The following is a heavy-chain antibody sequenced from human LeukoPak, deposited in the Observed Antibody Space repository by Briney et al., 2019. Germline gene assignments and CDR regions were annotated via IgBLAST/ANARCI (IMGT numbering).Heavy chain of an antibody. V-gene: IGHV3-7*05. D-gene: IGHD3-10*01. CDR1: RFIFSDYW. CDR3: ERDFI. J-gene: IGHJ4*02. Sequence: GGSLRLSCAASRFIFSDYWMSWVRQAPGKGLEWVATIKPDGSETYCVDSVEGRFTISRDNAKSSLYLQMNSLRAEDTAIYYCERDFIWGQGTPVTVSS. CDR2: IKPDGSET.